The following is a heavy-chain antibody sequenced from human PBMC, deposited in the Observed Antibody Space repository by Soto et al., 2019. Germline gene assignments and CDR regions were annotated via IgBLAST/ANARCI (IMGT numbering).Heavy chain of an antibody. J-gene: IGHJ5*02. V-gene: IGHV4-31*03. Sequence: PSETLSLTCTVSGGSISSGGYYWSWIRQHPGKGLEWIGYIYYSGSTYYNPSLKSRVTISVDTSKNQFSLKLSSVTAADTAVYYCARVRGGWGYWFDPWGQGTLVTVSS. D-gene: IGHD3-10*01. CDR2: IYYSGST. CDR3: ARVRGGWGYWFDP. CDR1: GGSISSGGYY.